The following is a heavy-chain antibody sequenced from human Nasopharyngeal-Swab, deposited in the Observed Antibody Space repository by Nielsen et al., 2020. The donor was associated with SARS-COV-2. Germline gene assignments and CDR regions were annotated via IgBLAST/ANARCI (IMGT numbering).Heavy chain of an antibody. J-gene: IGHJ6*02. V-gene: IGHV1-46*01. D-gene: IGHD3/OR15-3a*01. CDR1: GYTFTGYY. CDR3: ARDEVGTGYWTGYGMDV. CDR2: INPSGGST. Sequence: ASVTASCRASGYTFTGYYMHWVRQAPGQGLEWMGIINPSGGSTSYAQKFQGRVTMTRDTSTSTVYMELSSLRSEDTAVYYCARDEVGTGYWTGYGMDVWGQGTTVTVSS.